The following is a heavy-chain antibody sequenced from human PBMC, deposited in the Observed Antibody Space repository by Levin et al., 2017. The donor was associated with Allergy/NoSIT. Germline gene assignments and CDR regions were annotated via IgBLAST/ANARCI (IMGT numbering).Heavy chain of an antibody. V-gene: IGHV4-39*01. CDR3: SRQERGSCSSTSCYTDH. Sequence: GSLRLSCTVSGGSVSGSSYYWGWVRQPPGEGLEWIGSIYYSGSTYYNPSLKSRVSISVDTSKNQFSLRLNSMTAADTAMYYCSRQERGSCSSTSCYTDHWGQGTQVIVSS. CDR1: GGSVSGSSYY. CDR2: IYYSGST. J-gene: IGHJ1*01. D-gene: IGHD2-2*02.